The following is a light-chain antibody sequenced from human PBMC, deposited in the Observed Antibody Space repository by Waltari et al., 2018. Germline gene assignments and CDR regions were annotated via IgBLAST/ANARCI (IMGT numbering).Light chain of an antibody. Sequence: EIVLTQSPGTLSLSPGERATLSCRASQIISRRYLAWYQQRPGQAPRLLINSVSSRAIGIPDRFSGSGSGTDFTLTIGRLEPEDSAVYYCQNFEALVWTLGQGTKVEIK. CDR1: QIISRRY. CDR2: SVS. CDR3: QNFEALVWT. V-gene: IGKV3-20*01. J-gene: IGKJ1*01.